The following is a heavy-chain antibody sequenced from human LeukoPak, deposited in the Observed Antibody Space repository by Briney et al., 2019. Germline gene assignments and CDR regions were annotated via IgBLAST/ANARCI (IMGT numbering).Heavy chain of an antibody. CDR2: IYPGDSDT. CDR3: ARSFGDSTAGFHH. CDR1: GYTFTNYW. V-gene: IGHV5-51*01. D-gene: IGHD2-2*01. J-gene: IGHJ4*02. Sequence: GESLKISCKASGYTFTNYWIGWVRQMPGKGLEWMGSIYPGDSDTRYNPSFQGQVTISADKSISTAYLQWSSLKASDTAMYYCARSFGDSTAGFHHWGQGTLVTVSS.